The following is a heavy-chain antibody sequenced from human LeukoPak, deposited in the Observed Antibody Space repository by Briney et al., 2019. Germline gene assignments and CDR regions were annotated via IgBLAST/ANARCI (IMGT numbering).Heavy chain of an antibody. Sequence: GGSLRLSCAASGFTFSSYGMHWVRQAPGKGLEWVAVISYDGSNKYYADSVKGRFTISRDNSKNTLYLQMNSLRAEDTAVYYCAKGTSGYSYGAFFDYWGQGTLVTVSP. J-gene: IGHJ4*02. CDR2: ISYDGSNK. D-gene: IGHD5-18*01. CDR1: GFTFSSYG. CDR3: AKGTSGYSYGAFFDY. V-gene: IGHV3-30*18.